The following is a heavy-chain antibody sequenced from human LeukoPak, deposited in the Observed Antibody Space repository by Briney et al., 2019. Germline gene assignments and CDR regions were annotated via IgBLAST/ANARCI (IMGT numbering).Heavy chain of an antibody. CDR3: ARDLNIAVAGPLDY. V-gene: IGHV3-74*03. CDR1: GFTFSTYW. Sequence: GGSLRLSCTASGFTFSTYWINWVRQSPGKGLVWVALINGDGSTTTHADSVKGRFTISRDNAKNSLYLQMNSLRAEDTAVYYCARDLNIAVAGPLDYWGQGTLVTVSS. J-gene: IGHJ4*02. D-gene: IGHD6-19*01. CDR2: INGDGSTT.